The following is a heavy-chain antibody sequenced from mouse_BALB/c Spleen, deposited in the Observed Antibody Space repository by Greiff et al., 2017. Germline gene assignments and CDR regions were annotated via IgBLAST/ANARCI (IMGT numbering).Heavy chain of an antibody. CDR2: SRNKANDYTT. D-gene: IGHD2-14*01. CDR3: ARDAGVRFAS. Sequence: EVKVVESGGGLVQPGGSLRLSCATSGFTFSDFYMEWVRQPPGKRLEWIAASRNKANDYTTEYSASVKGRFIVSRDTSQSILYLQMNALRAEYTAIYYCARDAGVRFASGAKGLWSLSLQ. CDR1: GFTFSDFY. J-gene: IGHJ3*01. V-gene: IGHV7-1*02.